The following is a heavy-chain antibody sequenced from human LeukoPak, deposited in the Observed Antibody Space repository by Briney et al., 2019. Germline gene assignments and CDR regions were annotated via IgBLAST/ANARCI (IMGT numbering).Heavy chain of an antibody. Sequence: SETLSLTCTVSGGSISSSSYYWGWIRQPPGKGLEWIGSIYYSGSTYYNPSLKSRVTISVDTSKNQFSLKLSSVTAADTAVYYCARDNCSSTSCYFNWFDPWGQGTLVTVSS. CDR1: GGSISSSSYY. D-gene: IGHD2-2*01. CDR3: ARDNCSSTSCYFNWFDP. CDR2: IYYSGST. J-gene: IGHJ5*02. V-gene: IGHV4-39*07.